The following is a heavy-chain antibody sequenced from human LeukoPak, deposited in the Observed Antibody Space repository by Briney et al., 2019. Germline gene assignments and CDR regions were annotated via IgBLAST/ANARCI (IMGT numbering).Heavy chain of an antibody. CDR1: GGSISSGDYY. CDR2: IYYTGSP. CDR3: ARHVNDVLTGYYGVCDY. Sequence: SQTLSLTCTVSGGSISSGDYYWSWIRQPPGKGPEWIGYIYYTGSPCYNPSLKSRITISIHTSKNQFSLKLSSVTAADTAMYYCARHVNDVLTGYYGVCDYWGQGILVTVSS. J-gene: IGHJ4*02. V-gene: IGHV4-30-4*08. D-gene: IGHD3-9*01.